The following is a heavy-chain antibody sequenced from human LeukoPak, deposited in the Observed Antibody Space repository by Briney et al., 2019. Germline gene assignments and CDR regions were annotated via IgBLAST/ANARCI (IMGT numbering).Heavy chain of an antibody. D-gene: IGHD6-13*01. V-gene: IGHV4-39*07. CDR2: IYYSGST. CDR3: ARDTDSSPLGLYY. CDR1: GGSISSSSYY. J-gene: IGHJ4*02. Sequence: SETLSLTCTVSGGSISSSSYYWGWIRQPPGKGLEWIGSIYYSGSTYYNPSLKSRVTISVDTSKNQFSLKLSSVTAADTAVYYCARDTDSSPLGLYYWGQGTLVTVSS.